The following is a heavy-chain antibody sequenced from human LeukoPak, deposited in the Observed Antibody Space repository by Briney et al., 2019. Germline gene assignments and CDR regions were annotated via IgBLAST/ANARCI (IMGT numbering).Heavy chain of an antibody. Sequence: GESLKISCKGSGYSFTSYWIGWVRQMPGKGLEWMGIIYPDDSDTRYNPSFQGQVTISVDKSISTAYLQWNSLKASDTAMYYCARHVGAVANNWFDPWGQGTLVTVSS. CDR2: IYPDDSDT. J-gene: IGHJ5*02. CDR1: GYSFTSYW. CDR3: ARHVGAVANNWFDP. V-gene: IGHV5-51*01. D-gene: IGHD6-19*01.